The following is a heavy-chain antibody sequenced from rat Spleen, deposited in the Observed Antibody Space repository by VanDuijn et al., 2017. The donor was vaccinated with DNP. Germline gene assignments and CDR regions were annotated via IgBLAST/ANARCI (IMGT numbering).Heavy chain of an antibody. J-gene: IGHJ1*01. CDR3: ERRRLPYWYFDF. CDR1: GYTFTTYY. D-gene: IGHD1-4*01. V-gene: IGHV1-43*01. CDR2: INTGSGGT. Sequence: QIQLQQSGAELAKPGSSVKISCKASGYTFTTYYIGWIKQTTGQGLEYIGYINTGSGGTNYNEKFRGKATLTVDTSSNTAFMQLISLTPDDSAIYYCERRRLPYWYFDFWGPGTMVTVSS.